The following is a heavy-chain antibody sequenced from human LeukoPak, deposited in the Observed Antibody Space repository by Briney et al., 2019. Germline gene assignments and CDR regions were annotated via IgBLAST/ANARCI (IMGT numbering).Heavy chain of an antibody. Sequence: PGGSLRLSCAASRFTFSTYWMHWVRQAPGKGLVWVSRINSDGSSTDYADSVKGRFTISRDNAKNSLYLQMNSLRAEDTAVYYCAELGVTMIGGVWGKGTTVTISS. J-gene: IGHJ6*04. CDR2: INSDGSST. D-gene: IGHD3-10*02. CDR1: RFTFSTYW. CDR3: AELGVTMIGGV. V-gene: IGHV3-74*01.